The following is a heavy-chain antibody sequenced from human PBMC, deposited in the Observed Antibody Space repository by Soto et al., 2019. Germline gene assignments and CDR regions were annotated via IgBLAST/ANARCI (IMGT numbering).Heavy chain of an antibody. CDR2: INQDGSEK. CDR3: ARVGIASRLDAFDT. J-gene: IGHJ3*02. D-gene: IGHD6-6*01. V-gene: IGHV3-7*01. Sequence: GGSLRLSCAASGFNFRTYWMIWVRQAPGKGLEWVANINQDGSEKNYVDSAKGRFTISRDNAKNSLYLQMSSLRVEDTAVFYCARVGIASRLDAFDTWGQGTMVTVSS. CDR1: GFNFRTYW.